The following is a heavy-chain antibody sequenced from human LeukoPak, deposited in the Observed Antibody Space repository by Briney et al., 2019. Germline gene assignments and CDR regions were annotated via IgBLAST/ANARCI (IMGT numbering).Heavy chain of an antibody. V-gene: IGHV4-59*01. J-gene: IGHJ6*03. Sequence: SETLSLTCTISGASISRYYWNWIRQTPGKGLEWIGYALYNGSTNYNPSLKSRVTISVDMSKKQFSLRVNSVTAADTAVYYCARNPGSSSIYHYHYMDAWGKVTTVTVSS. CDR1: GASISRYY. CDR3: ARNPGSSSIYHYHYMDA. D-gene: IGHD6-6*01. CDR2: ALYNGST.